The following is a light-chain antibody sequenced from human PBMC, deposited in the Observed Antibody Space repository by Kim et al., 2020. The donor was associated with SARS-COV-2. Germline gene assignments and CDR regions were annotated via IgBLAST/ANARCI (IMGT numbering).Light chain of an antibody. J-gene: IGKJ4*01. CDR2: AAS. CDR3: QQANSFPLT. CDR1: QGISSW. Sequence: ASVEDEATSTSRASQGISSWLVWYQQKPGKAPKLLIYAASNLQGGVPARFSGSGSGTDFTLTISSLQPEDFATYYCQQANSFPLTFGGGTKVDIK. V-gene: IGKV1-12*01.